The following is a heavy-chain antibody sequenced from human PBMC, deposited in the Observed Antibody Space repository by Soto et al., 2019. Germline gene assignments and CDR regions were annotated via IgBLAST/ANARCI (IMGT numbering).Heavy chain of an antibody. Sequence: QVQVVEAGGGVVQPGRSLRLSCAASGFTFSSYGMHWVRQAPGKGLEWVALISYDGSEKYYADSVKGRFTISRDNSKNTLYLQMNSLRAEDTAVYYCAQVATELDYWGQGTLVTVSS. CDR1: GFTFSSYG. J-gene: IGHJ4*02. CDR2: ISYDGSEK. D-gene: IGHD2-21*02. CDR3: AQVATELDY. V-gene: IGHV3-30*18.